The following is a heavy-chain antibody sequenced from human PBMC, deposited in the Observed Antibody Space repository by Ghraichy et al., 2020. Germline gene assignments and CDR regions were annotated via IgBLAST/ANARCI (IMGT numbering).Heavy chain of an antibody. V-gene: IGHV3-48*02. Sequence: GSLRLSCAASGFTFSSYSMNWVRQAPGKGLEWVSYIISSSSTIYYADSVKGRFTISRDNAKNSLYLQMNSLRDEDTAVYYCARGSDSSGYYWYFDLWGRGTLVTVSS. J-gene: IGHJ2*01. CDR1: GFTFSSYS. D-gene: IGHD3-22*01. CDR2: IISSSSTI. CDR3: ARGSDSSGYYWYFDL.